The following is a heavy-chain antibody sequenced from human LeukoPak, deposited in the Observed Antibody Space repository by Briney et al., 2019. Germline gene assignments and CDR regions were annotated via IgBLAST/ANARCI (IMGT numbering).Heavy chain of an antibody. CDR2: TYYRGST. CDR1: GGSISGYY. CDR3: ARGSSWVDY. Sequence: SETLSLTCTVSGGSISGYYWSWIRQPPGKGLEWIGYTYYRGSTNYNPSLKSRVTMSVDTSKNQFSLKLSSVTAADTAVYYCARGSSWVDYWGQGTLVTVSS. D-gene: IGHD6-13*01. V-gene: IGHV4-59*01. J-gene: IGHJ4*02.